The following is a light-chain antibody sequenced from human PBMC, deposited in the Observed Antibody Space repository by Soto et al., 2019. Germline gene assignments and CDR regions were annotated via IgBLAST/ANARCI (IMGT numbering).Light chain of an antibody. CDR3: QQYNSYWT. CDR2: KAS. J-gene: IGKJ1*01. V-gene: IGKV1-5*03. CDR1: QSISSW. Sequence: DIQMTQSPSTLSASVGDRVTITCRASQSISSWLAWYQQKPGKAPKLLIYKASSLESGVPSRFSGSGSGIEFTLTISSLQPDYFATYYCQQYNSYWTFGQGTKLEIK.